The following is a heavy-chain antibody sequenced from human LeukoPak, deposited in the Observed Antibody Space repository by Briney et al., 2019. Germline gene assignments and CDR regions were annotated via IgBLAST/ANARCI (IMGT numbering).Heavy chain of an antibody. Sequence: SETLSLTCTVSGGSISRYYWSWIRQPAGKGLEWIGRFHSSGNTNYNPSLKSRVTMSVDTSKNQFSLKLSSVTAADTAVYYCARAIMITFGGVIVTYFDYWGQGTLVTVSS. J-gene: IGHJ4*02. D-gene: IGHD3-16*02. CDR3: ARAIMITFGGVIVTYFDY. CDR1: GGSISRYY. CDR2: FHSSGNT. V-gene: IGHV4-4*07.